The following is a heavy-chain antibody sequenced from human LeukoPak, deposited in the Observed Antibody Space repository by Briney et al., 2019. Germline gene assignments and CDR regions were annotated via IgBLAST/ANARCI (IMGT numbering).Heavy chain of an antibody. V-gene: IGHV3-23*01. J-gene: IGHJ4*02. Sequence: GGSLRLSCAVSGITLSNYGMSWVRQAPGKALEWVTGFSDSGGSTNYADSVKGRFTISRDNPKNTLYLQMNSLRAEDTAVYFCAKRGIVIRAVIIVGFHKESYYFDYWGQGALVTVSS. D-gene: IGHD3-10*01. CDR1: GITLSNYG. CDR3: AKRGIVIRAVIIVGFHKESYYFDY. CDR2: FSDSGGST.